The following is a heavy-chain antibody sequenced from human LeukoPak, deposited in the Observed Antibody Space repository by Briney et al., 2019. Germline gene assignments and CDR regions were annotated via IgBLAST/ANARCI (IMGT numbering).Heavy chain of an antibody. CDR2: ISYDGSNK. J-gene: IGHJ3*02. V-gene: IGHV3-30*18. CDR1: GFTFSSYG. CDR3: AKDERGLADAFDI. Sequence: GGSLRLSCAASGFTFSSYGMHWVRQAPGKGLEWVAVISYDGSNKYYADSVKGRFTISRDNSKNTLYLHMNSLRAEDTAVYYCAKDERGLADAFDIWGQGTMVTVSS. D-gene: IGHD6-19*01.